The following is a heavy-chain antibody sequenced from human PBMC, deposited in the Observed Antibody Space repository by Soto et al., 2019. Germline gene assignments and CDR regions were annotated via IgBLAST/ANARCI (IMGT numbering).Heavy chain of an antibody. CDR2: ISYDGSFT. V-gene: IGHV3-30*03. D-gene: IGHD3-22*01. Sequence: GGSLRLSCAASGFIFSNYGMHWVRQAPGKGLEWVAVISYDGSFTSYADAVKGRFTISRDNAKNTLSLQMNSLRAEDTAVYYCAREIYDDYDSSGFDHWGQGTLVTVSS. CDR3: AREIYDDYDSSGFDH. J-gene: IGHJ4*02. CDR1: GFIFSNYG.